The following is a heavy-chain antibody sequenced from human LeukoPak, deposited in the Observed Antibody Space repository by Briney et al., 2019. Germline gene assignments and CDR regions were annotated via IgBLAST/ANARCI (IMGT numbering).Heavy chain of an antibody. CDR2: ISSSGSTI. J-gene: IGHJ6*02. CDR1: GFTFSDYY. Sequence: PGGSLRLSCAASGFTFSDYYMSWIRQAPGKGLEWVSYISSSGSTIYYADSVKGRFTISRDNAKNSLYLQMNSLRAEDTAVYYCARSCSSTSCRYGHYGMDVWGQGTTVTVSS. CDR3: ARSCSSTSCRYGHYGMDV. V-gene: IGHV3-11*01. D-gene: IGHD2-2*01.